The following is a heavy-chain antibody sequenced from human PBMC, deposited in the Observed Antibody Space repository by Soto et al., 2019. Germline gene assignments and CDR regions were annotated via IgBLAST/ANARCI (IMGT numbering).Heavy chain of an antibody. CDR3: ATIAAAAPSFDY. Sequence: PSETLSLTCTVSGGSISSYYWSWSRQPPGKGLEWIGYIYYSGSTNYNPSLKSRVTISVDTSKNQFSLKLSSVTAADTAVYYCATIAAAAPSFDYWGQGTLVTVS. V-gene: IGHV4-59*08. CDR2: IYYSGST. CDR1: GGSISSYY. J-gene: IGHJ4*02. D-gene: IGHD6-13*01.